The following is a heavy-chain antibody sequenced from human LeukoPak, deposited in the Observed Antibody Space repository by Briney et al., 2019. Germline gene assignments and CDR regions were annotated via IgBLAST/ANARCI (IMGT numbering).Heavy chain of an antibody. CDR2: ISGSGGNT. V-gene: IGHV3-23*01. J-gene: IGHJ3*02. CDR1: KVTFSDYA. D-gene: IGHD3-22*01. CDR3: AKVPDSSGYGGAFDI. Sequence: GGSLRLSCAASKVTFSDYAMNWVRQAPGKGLEWVSGISGSGGNTYYADSVKGRFTISRDNSKNTLYLQMNSLRAEDTAVYYCAKVPDSSGYGGAFDIWGQGTMVTVSS.